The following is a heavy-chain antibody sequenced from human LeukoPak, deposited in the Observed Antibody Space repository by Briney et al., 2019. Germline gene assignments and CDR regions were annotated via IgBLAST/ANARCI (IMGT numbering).Heavy chain of an antibody. D-gene: IGHD3-10*01. J-gene: IGHJ4*02. CDR1: GGSISSYY. CDR3: AANSADQNTLGSSYKV. V-gene: IGHV4-59*08. Sequence: SETLSLTCTVSGGSISSYYWSWIRQPPGKGLEWFGYIYDSGTTNYNPSLKSRVTISVDTSKNQFSLKLSSVTAADTAMYYCAANSADQNTLGSSYKVWGQGTLVTVSS. CDR2: IYDSGTT.